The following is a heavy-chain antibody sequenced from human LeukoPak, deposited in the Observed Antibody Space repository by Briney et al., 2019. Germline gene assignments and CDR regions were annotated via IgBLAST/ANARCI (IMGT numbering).Heavy chain of an antibody. D-gene: IGHD3-22*01. J-gene: IGHJ4*02. V-gene: IGHV1-69*13. CDR1: GGTFNSYA. CDR3: ARGYNYGDSSGYLRLDY. Sequence: GASVKVSCKASGGTFNSYAISWVRQAPGQGLEWMGGIIPIFGTANYAQKFQGRVTITADESTSTAYMELSSLRSEDTAVYYCARGYNYGDSSGYLRLDYWGQGTLVTVSS. CDR2: IIPIFGTA.